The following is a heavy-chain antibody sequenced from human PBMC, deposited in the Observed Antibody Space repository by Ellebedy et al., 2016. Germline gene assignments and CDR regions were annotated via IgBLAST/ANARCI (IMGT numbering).Heavy chain of an antibody. J-gene: IGHJ6*02. CDR2: ISAYNGNT. D-gene: IGHD2-2*01. Sequence: ASVKVSCXASGYTFTSYGISWVRQAPGQGLEWMGWISAYNGNTNYAQKLQGRVTMTTDTSTSTAYMELRSLRSDDTAVYYCARQEQISRVVPAAISGYYYYGMDVWGQGTTVTVSS. V-gene: IGHV1-18*01. CDR1: GYTFTSYG. CDR3: ARQEQISRVVPAAISGYYYYGMDV.